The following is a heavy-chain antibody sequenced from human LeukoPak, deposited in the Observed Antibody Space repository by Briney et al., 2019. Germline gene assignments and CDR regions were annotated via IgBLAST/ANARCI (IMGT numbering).Heavy chain of an antibody. J-gene: IGHJ6*02. D-gene: IGHD5-24*01. Sequence: GGSLRLSCAASGFTFSDYYMSWIRQAPGKGLEWVSYISRSGSTIYYADSVKGRFTISRDNAKNSLYLQMNSLRAEDTAVYYCARENGDGYNLYYYYGMDVWGQGTTVTVSS. V-gene: IGHV3-11*01. CDR3: ARENGDGYNLYYYYGMDV. CDR1: GFTFSDYY. CDR2: ISRSGSTI.